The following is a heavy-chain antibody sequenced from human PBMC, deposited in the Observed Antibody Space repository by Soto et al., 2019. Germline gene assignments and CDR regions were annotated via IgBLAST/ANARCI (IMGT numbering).Heavy chain of an antibody. CDR1: GFTFNTYG. J-gene: IGHJ4*02. Sequence: QVQLVESGGGVVQPGRTLRLSCAASGFTFNTYGMHWVRQATGKGLEWVAVISFDEKIQYYADSVKGRFTISRDNSKNTMSLQMGSLRPEDTAVYYCAKVAERSMITFGGVIADWGQGTLVTVSS. CDR3: AKVAERSMITFGGVIAD. V-gene: IGHV3-30*18. D-gene: IGHD3-16*02. CDR2: ISFDEKIQ.